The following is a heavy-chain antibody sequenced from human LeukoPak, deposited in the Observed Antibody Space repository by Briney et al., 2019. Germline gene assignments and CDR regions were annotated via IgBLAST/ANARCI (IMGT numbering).Heavy chain of an antibody. CDR3: ARGGYSSGWRLEFDP. V-gene: IGHV1-2*02. Sequence: GASVKVSCKASGYTFTGYYMHWVRPAPGQGLEWMGCINPNSGGTNYAQKFQGRVTMTRDTSISTAYMELSRLRSGDTAVYYCARGGYSSGWRLEFDPWGQGTLVTVSS. CDR2: INPNSGGT. J-gene: IGHJ5*02. D-gene: IGHD6-19*01. CDR1: GYTFTGYY.